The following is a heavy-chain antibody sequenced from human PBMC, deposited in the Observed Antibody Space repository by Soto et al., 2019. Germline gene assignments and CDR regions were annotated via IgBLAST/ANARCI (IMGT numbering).Heavy chain of an antibody. D-gene: IGHD3-22*01. CDR2: ISAYSGNT. J-gene: IGHJ6*02. V-gene: IGHV1-18*01. CDR1: GYTFTSYG. Sequence: QVQLVQSGAEVKKPGASVKVSCKASGYTFTSYGISWVRQAPGQGLEWMGWISAYSGNTNYAQKLQGRVTKTTDTSTSTAYMELRSLRSDDPAVYYCARGGRHDSSGYYLPFSGMDVWGQGTTVTVSS. CDR3: ARGGRHDSSGYYLPFSGMDV.